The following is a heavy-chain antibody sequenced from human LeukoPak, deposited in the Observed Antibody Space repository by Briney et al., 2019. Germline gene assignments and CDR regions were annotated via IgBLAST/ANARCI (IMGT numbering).Heavy chain of an antibody. J-gene: IGHJ4*02. CDR2: INPNSGGT. V-gene: IGHV1-2*04. CDR3: ARGFPLIDFYDYGEDY. Sequence: ASVKVSCKASGYTFTGYYMHWVRQAPGQGLEWRGWINPNSGGTNYAQKFQGWVTMTRDTSISTAYMELSRLRSDDTAVYYCARGFPLIDFYDYGEDYWGQGTLVTVSS. D-gene: IGHD4-17*01. CDR1: GYTFTGYY.